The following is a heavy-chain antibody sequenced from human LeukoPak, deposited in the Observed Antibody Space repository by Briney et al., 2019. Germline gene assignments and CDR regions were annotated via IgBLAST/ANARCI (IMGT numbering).Heavy chain of an antibody. J-gene: IGHJ3*02. D-gene: IGHD3-10*01. CDR2: ISWNSGSI. Sequence: GGSLRLSCAASGFTFDDYAMHWVRQAPGKGLEWVSGISWNSGSIGYADSVKGRFTISRDNAKNSLYLQMNSLRAEDTALYYCAKTIRALWFGESAFDIWGQGTMVTVSS. V-gene: IGHV3-9*01. CDR1: GFTFDDYA. CDR3: AKTIRALWFGESAFDI.